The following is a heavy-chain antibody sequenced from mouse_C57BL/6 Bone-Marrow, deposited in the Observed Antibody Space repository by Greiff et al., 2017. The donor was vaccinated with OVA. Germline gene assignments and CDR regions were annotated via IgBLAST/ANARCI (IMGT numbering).Heavy chain of an antibody. CDR3: TSTGTGFAY. CDR2: IRLKSDNYAT. Sequence: EVKLVESGGGLVQPGGSMKLSCVASGFTFSNYWMNWVRQSPEKGLEWVAQIRLKSDNYATHYAESVKGRFTISRDDSKSSVYLQMNNLRAEDTGIYYCTSTGTGFAYWGQGTLVTVSA. V-gene: IGHV6-3*01. D-gene: IGHD4-1*02. J-gene: IGHJ3*01. CDR1: GFTFSNYW.